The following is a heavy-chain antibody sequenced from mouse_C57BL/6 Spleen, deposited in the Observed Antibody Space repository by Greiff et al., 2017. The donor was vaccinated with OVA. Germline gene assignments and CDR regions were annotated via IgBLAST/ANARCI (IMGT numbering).Heavy chain of an antibody. CDR2: IDPSDSYT. J-gene: IGHJ3*01. Sequence: VQLQQPGAELVMPGASVKLSCKASGYTFTSYWMHWVKQRPGQGLEWIGEIDPSDSYTNYNQKFKGKSTLTVDKSSSTAYMQLSSLTSEDAAVYYCATYYGSSYEAFAYWGQGTLVTVSA. CDR1: GYTFTSYW. D-gene: IGHD1-1*01. V-gene: IGHV1-69*01. CDR3: ATYYGSSYEAFAY.